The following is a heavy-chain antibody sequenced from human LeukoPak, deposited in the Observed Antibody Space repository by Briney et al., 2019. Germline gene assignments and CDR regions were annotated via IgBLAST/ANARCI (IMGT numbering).Heavy chain of an antibody. Sequence: SETLSLTCTVSGGSISSYYWSWIRQPPGKGLEWIGYIYYSGSTNYNPSLKSRVTISVDTSKNQFSLKLSSVTAADTAVYYCARDRANYYGSGDPIGGIDPWGQGTLVTVSS. J-gene: IGHJ5*02. V-gene: IGHV4-59*01. D-gene: IGHD3-10*01. CDR2: IYYSGST. CDR3: ARDRANYYGSGDPIGGIDP. CDR1: GGSISSYY.